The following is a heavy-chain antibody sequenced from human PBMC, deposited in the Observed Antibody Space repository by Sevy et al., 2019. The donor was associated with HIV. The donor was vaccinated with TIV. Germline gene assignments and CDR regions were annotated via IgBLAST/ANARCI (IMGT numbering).Heavy chain of an antibody. D-gene: IGHD4-17*01. V-gene: IGHV3-33*08. J-gene: IGHJ4*02. CDR3: ARDLEFYDYGDYGPAFMPDY. CDR1: GFKFNGHG. Sequence: GGSLRLSCVAPGFKFNGHGIHWVRQAPGKGLEWVAVIWFDGSNTYYADSVKGRFTISRDIAKNTLHLQMNSLRAEDTAVYYCARDLEFYDYGDYGPAFMPDYWGQGTLVTVSS. CDR2: IWFDGSNT.